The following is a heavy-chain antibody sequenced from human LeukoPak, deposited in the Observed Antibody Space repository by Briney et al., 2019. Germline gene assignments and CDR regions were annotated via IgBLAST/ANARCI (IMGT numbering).Heavy chain of an antibody. CDR3: ATTWLNDAFDI. D-gene: IGHD1-1*01. CDR2: IIPIFGTA. CDR1: GGTFSSYA. J-gene: IGHJ3*02. Sequence: SVKVSCKASGGTFSSYAISWVRQAPGQGLEWMGGIIPIFGTAIYAQKFQGRVTMTEDTSTDTAYMELSSLRSEDTAVYYCATTWLNDAFDIWGQGTMVTVSS. V-gene: IGHV1-69*06.